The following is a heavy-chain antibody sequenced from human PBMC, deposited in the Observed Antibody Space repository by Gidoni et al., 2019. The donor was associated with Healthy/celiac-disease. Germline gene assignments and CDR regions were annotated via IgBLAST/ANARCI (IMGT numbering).Heavy chain of an antibody. D-gene: IGHD1-26*01. J-gene: IGHJ4*02. CDR3: ARDRELYYFDY. V-gene: IGHV3-21*01. CDR2: ISSSSSYI. CDR1: GFTFSSYC. Sequence: EVQLVESGGGLVKPGGSLRLSCAASGFTFSSYCMNWVRQAPGKGLEWVSSISSSSSYIYYADSVKGRFTISRDNAKNSLYLQMNSLRAEDTAVYYCARDRELYYFDYWGQGTLVTVSS.